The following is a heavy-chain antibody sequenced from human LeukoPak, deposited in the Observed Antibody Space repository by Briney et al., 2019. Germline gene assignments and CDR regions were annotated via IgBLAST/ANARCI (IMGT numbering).Heavy chain of an antibody. CDR3: ARGWPPDY. D-gene: IGHD5-24*01. V-gene: IGHV3-21*01. Sequence: GGSLRLSCAASGSTFSSYSMNWVRQAPGKGLEWVSSISSSSSYIYYADSVKGRFTISRDNSKSTLYLQMDSLRPEDTAVYYCARGWPPDYWGREPWSPSPQ. J-gene: IGHJ4*02. CDR1: GSTFSSYS. CDR2: ISSSSSYI.